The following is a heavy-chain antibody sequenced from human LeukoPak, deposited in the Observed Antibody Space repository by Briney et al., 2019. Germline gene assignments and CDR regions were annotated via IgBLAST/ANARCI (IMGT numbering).Heavy chain of an antibody. Sequence: VASVKVSCKASGYTFTGYYMHWVRQAPGQGLEWMGRIIPILDMANYAQRFQGRVTITADKSTSTAYMELSSLRSEDTAVYHCARSLSPVVGAIKRQAPYYFDYWGQGTLVTVSS. D-gene: IGHD1-26*01. CDR1: GYTFTGYY. V-gene: IGHV1-69*02. J-gene: IGHJ4*02. CDR3: ARSLSPVVGAIKRQAPYYFDY. CDR2: IIPILDMA.